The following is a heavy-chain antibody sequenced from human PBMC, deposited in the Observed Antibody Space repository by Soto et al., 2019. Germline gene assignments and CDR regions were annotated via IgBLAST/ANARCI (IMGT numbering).Heavy chain of an antibody. D-gene: IGHD3-10*01. CDR2: ISYDGSNK. CDR1: GFTFSSYA. V-gene: IGHV3-30-3*01. J-gene: IGHJ4*02. CDR3: ARDGSPTLVMGVGANRFDY. Sequence: VQLVESGGGVVQPGRSLRLSCAASGFTFSSYAMHWVRQAPGKGLEWVAVISYDGSNKYYADSVKGRFTISRDNSKNTLYLQMNSLRAEDSAVYYCARDGSPTLVMGVGANRFDYWGQGTLVTVSS.